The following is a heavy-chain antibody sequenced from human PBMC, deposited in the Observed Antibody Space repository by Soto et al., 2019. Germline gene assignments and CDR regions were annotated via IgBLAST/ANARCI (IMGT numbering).Heavy chain of an antibody. CDR2: ISGSGGST. D-gene: IGHD3-22*01. CDR3: ACSLYYYDSSGYY. CDR1: GFTFSSYA. Sequence: EVQLLESGGGLVQPGGSQRLSCAASGFTFSSYAMSWVRQAPGKGLEWVSAISGSGGSTYYADSVKGRFTISRDNSKNTLYLQMNSLRAEDTAVYYCACSLYYYDSSGYYLGQGTLVTVSS. V-gene: IGHV3-23*01. J-gene: IGHJ4*02.